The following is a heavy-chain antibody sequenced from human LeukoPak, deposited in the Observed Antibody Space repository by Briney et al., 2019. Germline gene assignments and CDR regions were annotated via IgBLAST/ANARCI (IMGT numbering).Heavy chain of an antibody. Sequence: ASVTVSCTASVGTFSSYAISWVRQAPGQGHEWMGGIIPIFGTANYAQKFQGRVTITADESTSTAYMELSSLRSEDTAVYYCATGLASMDNAFDIWGQGTMVTVSS. CDR1: VGTFSSYA. D-gene: IGHD2-2*03. V-gene: IGHV1-69*13. CDR2: IIPIFGTA. J-gene: IGHJ3*02. CDR3: ATGLASMDNAFDI.